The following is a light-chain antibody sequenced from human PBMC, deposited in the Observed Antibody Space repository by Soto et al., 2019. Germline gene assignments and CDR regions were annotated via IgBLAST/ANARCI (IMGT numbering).Light chain of an antibody. V-gene: IGLV2-14*03. CDR3: SSYSSSATPYV. CDR1: SSDFGVSNY. J-gene: IGLJ1*01. Sequence: QSVLTQPASVSGSPGQSITVSCSGISSDFGVSNYVSWYQQHPGKAPRLIIFDVNNRPAGVSPRFSGSKSGDTAFLTISGLQAEDEADYYCSSYSSSATPYVFGTGTKVTVL. CDR2: DVN.